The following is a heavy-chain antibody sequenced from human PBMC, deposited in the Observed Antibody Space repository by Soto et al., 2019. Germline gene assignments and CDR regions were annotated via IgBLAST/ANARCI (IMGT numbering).Heavy chain of an antibody. D-gene: IGHD5-12*01. J-gene: IGHJ4*02. V-gene: IGHV3-23*01. CDR3: TRSSGYD. CDR2: LSGSGEGT. Sequence: EVQLLESGGGLVQPGGSLRLSCVASGFTFSSYAMGWVRQAPGKGLEYVSSLSGSGEGTYYADSAEGRFTISRDNSKNTLYLQMNSLRAEDTAVSYCTRSSGYDWGQGTLVYVSS. CDR1: GFTFSSYA.